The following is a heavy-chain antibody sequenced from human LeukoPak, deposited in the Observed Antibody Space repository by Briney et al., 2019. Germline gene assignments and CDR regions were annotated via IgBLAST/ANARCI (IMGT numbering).Heavy chain of an antibody. V-gene: IGHV1-2*02. CDR2: INPNSGGT. Sequence: ASVKVSCKASGYTFTGYYMHWVRQAPGQGLEWMGWINPNSGGTNYAQKFQGRVTMTRDTSISTAYMELGRLRSDDTAVYYCARGHYDFWSGTPIWGQGTMVTVSS. J-gene: IGHJ3*02. D-gene: IGHD3-3*01. CDR1: GYTFTGYY. CDR3: ARGHYDFWSGTPI.